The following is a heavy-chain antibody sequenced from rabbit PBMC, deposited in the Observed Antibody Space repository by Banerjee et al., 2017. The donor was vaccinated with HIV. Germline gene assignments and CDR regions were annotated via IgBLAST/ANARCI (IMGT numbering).Heavy chain of an antibody. CDR1: GFSFNNYYW. Sequence: QSLEESGGDLVKPGASLTLTCTASGFSFNNYYWICWVRQAPGKGLEWIACIYAGSSGTTYYASWAKGRFTISKTSSTTVTLQMTSLTAADTATYFCARNSGGGNYYLWGPGTLVTVS. CDR3: ARNSGGGNYYL. CDR2: IYAGSSGTT. D-gene: IGHD1-1*01. V-gene: IGHV1S40*01. J-gene: IGHJ6*01.